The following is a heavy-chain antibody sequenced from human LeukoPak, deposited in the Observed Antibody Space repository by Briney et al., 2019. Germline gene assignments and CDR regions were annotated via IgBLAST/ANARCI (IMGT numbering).Heavy chain of an antibody. CDR3: ARERFTMVRGVTHFEY. CDR2: INPNSGGT. CDR1: GYTFTGYY. Sequence: ASVKVSCKASGYTFTGYYMHWVRQAPGQGLEWMGWINPNSGGTNYAQKFQGRVTMTRDTSISTAYMELSRLRSDDTAVYYCARERFTMVRGVTHFEYWGQGTLVTVPS. J-gene: IGHJ4*02. V-gene: IGHV1-2*02. D-gene: IGHD3-10*01.